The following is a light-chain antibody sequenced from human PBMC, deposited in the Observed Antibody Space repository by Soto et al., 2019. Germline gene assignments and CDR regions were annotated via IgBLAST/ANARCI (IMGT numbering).Light chain of an antibody. CDR1: QSVSRF. Sequence: LVLTQSPATLSLSPGERATLSFRANQSVSRFLAWYQQRPGQAPRLLIYGASNRATGIPDRFSGSGSGTDFTLTISRVEPEDFAVYYCQQYGSSGTFGQGTKAAIK. CDR3: QQYGSSGT. J-gene: IGKJ1*01. V-gene: IGKV3-20*01. CDR2: GAS.